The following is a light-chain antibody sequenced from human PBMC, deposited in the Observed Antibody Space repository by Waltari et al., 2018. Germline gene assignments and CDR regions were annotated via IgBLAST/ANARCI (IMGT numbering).Light chain of an antibody. CDR2: GTS. V-gene: IGKV3-20*01. CDR3: QHYVRLPAT. CDR1: QSVSRTF. Sequence: EIVLTQSPGILSLSPGARATLPCRASQSVSRTFAWYQQKPGQAPRLLIYGTSTRATGIPDRFSGGGSGTDFSLTISRLEPEDFAVYYCQHYVRLPATFGQGTKVEIK. J-gene: IGKJ1*01.